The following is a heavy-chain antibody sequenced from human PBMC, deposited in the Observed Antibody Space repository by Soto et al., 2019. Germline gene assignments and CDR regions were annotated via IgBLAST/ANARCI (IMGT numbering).Heavy chain of an antibody. Sequence: QVQLQQWGAGLLKPSETLSLTCAVFGGSVNSGNYSWRWIRQPPGKGLEWIVEMSHSGGTHFNPSLKSRRTISVDTAKKPFSLKMSSVTPADTALYYCARVERGTATTVVDAFDFWGPGTMVTVS. CDR1: GGSVNSGNYS. CDR2: MSHSGGT. CDR3: ARVERGTATTVVDAFDF. J-gene: IGHJ3*01. D-gene: IGHD1-1*01. V-gene: IGHV4-34*01.